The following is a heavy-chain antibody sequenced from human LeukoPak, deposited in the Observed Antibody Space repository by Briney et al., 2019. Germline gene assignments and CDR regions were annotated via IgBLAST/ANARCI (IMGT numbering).Heavy chain of an antibody. CDR1: GGSISSYY. Sequence: SETLSLTCTVAGGSISSYYWIWFRHLPGKGLDGIGYTYYRGSVTYNPSLKSRVTISEDTSSDQFSLRLTSVTAADAAVYYCARALVGYSSSSMTHYYHGMDVWGQGTTVTVSS. V-gene: IGHV4-59*01. CDR3: ARALVGYSSSSMTHYYHGMDV. CDR2: TYYRGSV. D-gene: IGHD6-6*01. J-gene: IGHJ6*02.